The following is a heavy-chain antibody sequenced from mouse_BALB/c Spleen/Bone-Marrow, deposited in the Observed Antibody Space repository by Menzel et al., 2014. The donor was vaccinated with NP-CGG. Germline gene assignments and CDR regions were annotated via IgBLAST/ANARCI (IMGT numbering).Heavy chain of an antibody. D-gene: IGHD4-1*01. CDR2: ISSGSSTI. J-gene: IGHJ2*01. CDR3: TRGGNWDDFDY. Sequence: EVQVVESGGGLVQPGGPRKLSCAASGFTFSSFGMHWVRQTPEKGLEWVAYISSGSSTIYYADSVKGRFTISRDNPKNTLFLQVTSLRSEDTAMYYCTRGGNWDDFDYWGQGTTLTVSS. CDR1: GFTFSSFG. V-gene: IGHV5-17*02.